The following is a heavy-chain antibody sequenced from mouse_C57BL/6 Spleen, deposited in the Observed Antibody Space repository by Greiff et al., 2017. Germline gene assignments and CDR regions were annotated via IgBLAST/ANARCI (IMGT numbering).Heavy chain of an antibody. CDR2: IHPNSGST. Sequence: QVQLQQPGAELVKPGASVKLSCKASGYTFTSYWMHWVKQRPGQGLEWIGMIHPNSGSTNYNEKFKSKATLTVDKSSSTAYMQLSSLTSEDSAVYYCARRGKTGDYFDYWGQGTTRTVSS. CDR3: ARRGKTGDYFDY. CDR1: GYTFTSYW. J-gene: IGHJ2*01. V-gene: IGHV1-64*01. D-gene: IGHD4-1*01.